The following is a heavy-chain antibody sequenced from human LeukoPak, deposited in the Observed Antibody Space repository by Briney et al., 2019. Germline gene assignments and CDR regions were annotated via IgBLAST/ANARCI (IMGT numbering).Heavy chain of an antibody. CDR2: IYHGGSA. CDR1: GFSISSGYY. V-gene: IGHV4-38-2*02. CDR3: ARGGLTPYSSSWYTFDY. D-gene: IGHD6-13*01. J-gene: IGHJ4*02. Sequence: SETLSLTCTVSGFSISSGYYWGWIRQPPGKGLEWIGSIYHGGSAYYIPSLESRVTVSLDTSKNHFSLKLSSVTAADTAVYYCARGGLTPYSSSWYTFDYWGQGTLATVSS.